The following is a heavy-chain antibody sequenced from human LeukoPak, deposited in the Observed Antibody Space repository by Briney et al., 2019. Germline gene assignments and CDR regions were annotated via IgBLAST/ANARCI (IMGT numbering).Heavy chain of an antibody. Sequence: WSRVTNHSGSTNYNPSLKSRVTISLDTSKNQFSLKLSSVTAADTAVYYCARAHYDFWSGYPNWFDPWGQGTLVTVSS. CDR2: TNHSGST. CDR3: ARAHYDFWSGYPNWFDP. D-gene: IGHD3-3*01. J-gene: IGHJ5*02. V-gene: IGHV4-34*01.